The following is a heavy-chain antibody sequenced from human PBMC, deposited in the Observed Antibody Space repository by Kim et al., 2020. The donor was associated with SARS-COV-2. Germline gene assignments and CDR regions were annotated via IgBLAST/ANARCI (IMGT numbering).Heavy chain of an antibody. V-gene: IGHV3-48*03. Sequence: GGSLRLSCAASGFMLSSYEMIWVRQAPGKGLEWVSYISKNGDSIYYTDSVKGRFTVSRENAKNSLFLQMTGLRAEDTATYYCAREDLADHGDYFNGLDVWGQGTTVTVSS. CDR3: AREDLADHGDYFNGLDV. J-gene: IGHJ6*02. CDR2: ISKNGDSI. D-gene: IGHD4-17*01. CDR1: GFMLSSYE.